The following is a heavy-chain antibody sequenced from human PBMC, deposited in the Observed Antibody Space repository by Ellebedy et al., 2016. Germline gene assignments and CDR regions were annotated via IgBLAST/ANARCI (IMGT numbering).Heavy chain of an antibody. CDR2: VTNNGDNI. Sequence: GESLKISXATSGFTFDSYVMGWVRQAPGMGLEWVSSVTNNGDNIYYADSVNGRVSISRDNSNNTVHLQMSSLRAEDTAVYYCVKGYCSSLGCTGSHWGQGTLITVSS. CDR3: VKGYCSSLGCTGSH. D-gene: IGHD2-2*01. J-gene: IGHJ4*02. CDR1: GFTFDSYV. V-gene: IGHV3-23*01.